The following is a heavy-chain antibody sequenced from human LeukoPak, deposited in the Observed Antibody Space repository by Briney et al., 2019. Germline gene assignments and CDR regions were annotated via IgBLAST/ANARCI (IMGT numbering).Heavy chain of an antibody. V-gene: IGHV3-7*01. Sequence: PGGSLRLSCAASGFTFSSYSMNWVRQAPGKGLEWVANIKQDGSERYYVVSVKGRFTISRDNAKNSLYLQMNSLRVDDTAVYYCARHTIGYCSSTSCRLPFEYWGQGTLVTVSS. CDR1: GFTFSSYS. J-gene: IGHJ4*02. D-gene: IGHD2-2*01. CDR2: IKQDGSER. CDR3: ARHTIGYCSSTSCRLPFEY.